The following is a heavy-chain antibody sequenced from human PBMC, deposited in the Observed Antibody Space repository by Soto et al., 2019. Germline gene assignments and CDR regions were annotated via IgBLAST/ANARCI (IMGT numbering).Heavy chain of an antibody. J-gene: IGHJ6*02. V-gene: IGHV1-18*01. CDR2: ISAYNGNT. CDR1: GYTFTSYG. D-gene: IGHD3-22*01. CDR3: ARDLLRITMIVVVKPYYYGMDV. Sequence: ASVKVSCKASGYTFTSYGISWVRQAPGQGLEWMGWISAYNGNTNYAQKLQGRVTMTTDTSTSTAYMELRSLRSDDTAVYYCARDLLRITMIVVVKPYYYGMDVWGQGTTVTVSS.